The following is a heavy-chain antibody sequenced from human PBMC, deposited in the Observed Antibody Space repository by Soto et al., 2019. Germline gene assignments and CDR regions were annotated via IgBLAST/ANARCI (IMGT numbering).Heavy chain of an antibody. CDR3: ARDKPDPVDFWSGYYRIPNYYYYYGMDV. V-gene: IGHV3-48*02. D-gene: IGHD3-3*01. CDR1: GFTFSSYS. J-gene: IGHJ6*02. CDR2: ISSSSSTI. Sequence: PGGSLRLPCAASGFTFSSYSMNWVRQAPGKGLEGVSYISSSSSTIYYADSVKGRFTISRDNAKNSLYLQMNSLRDEDTAVYYCARDKPDPVDFWSGYYRIPNYYYYYGMDVWGQGTTVTVSS.